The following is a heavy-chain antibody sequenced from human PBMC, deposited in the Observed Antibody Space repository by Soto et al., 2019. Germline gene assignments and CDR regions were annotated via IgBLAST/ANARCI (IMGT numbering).Heavy chain of an antibody. Sequence: QVQLVQSGAEVKKPGASVKVSCKASGYTFTGYCMHWVRQAPGQGLEWMGWINPNSGGTNYAQKFQGWVTMTRDTSISTAYMELSRLRSDDTAVYYCAILGGERGYCSGGSCPFDYWGQGTLVTVSS. V-gene: IGHV1-2*04. D-gene: IGHD2-15*01. CDR3: AILGGERGYCSGGSCPFDY. CDR2: INPNSGGT. CDR1: GYTFTGYC. J-gene: IGHJ4*02.